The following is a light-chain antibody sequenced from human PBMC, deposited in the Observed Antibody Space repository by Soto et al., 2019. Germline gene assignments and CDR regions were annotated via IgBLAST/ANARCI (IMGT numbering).Light chain of an antibody. Sequence: EIVMTQSPAPLSVSPGERATLSCRASQSVSSDLAWYQQKPGQAPRLLIYGASTRATGIPARFSGSGSGTEFTLTITSMQSEDYAVYYCQQYNNWPFTLGPGTKVDTK. CDR2: GAS. V-gene: IGKV3-15*01. CDR1: QSVSSD. J-gene: IGKJ3*01. CDR3: QQYNNWPFT.